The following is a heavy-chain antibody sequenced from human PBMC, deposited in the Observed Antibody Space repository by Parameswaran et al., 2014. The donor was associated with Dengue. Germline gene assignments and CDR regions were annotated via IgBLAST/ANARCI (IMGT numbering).Heavy chain of an antibody. D-gene: IGHD6-13*01. CDR2: IYSGGST. V-gene: IGHV3-53*01. CDR3: ATPLAAAGFAFDY. Sequence: VRQAPGKGLEWVSVIYSGGSTYYADSVKGRFTISRDNSKNMLYLQMNSRRAEDTAVYYCATPLAAAGFAFDYWAREPGHRLL. J-gene: IGHJ4*02.